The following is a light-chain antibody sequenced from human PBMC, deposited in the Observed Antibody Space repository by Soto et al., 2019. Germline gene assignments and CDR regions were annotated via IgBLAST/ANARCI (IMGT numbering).Light chain of an antibody. CDR2: EVS. Sequence: QSVLTQPASVSGSPGQSITISCTGTSSDVGGYNYVSWYQQHPGKAPKLMIYEVSNRPSGVSNRSSGSKSGNTASLTISGLQAEDEADYYCSSYTSSSTLVFGTGTTV. V-gene: IGLV2-14*01. CDR1: SSDVGGYNY. J-gene: IGLJ1*01. CDR3: SSYTSSSTLV.